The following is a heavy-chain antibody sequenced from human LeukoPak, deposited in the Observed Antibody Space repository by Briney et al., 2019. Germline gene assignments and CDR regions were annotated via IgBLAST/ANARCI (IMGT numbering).Heavy chain of an antibody. J-gene: IGHJ4*02. CDR2: IYHSGST. CDR3: ASSYGDYGFDY. D-gene: IGHD4-17*01. CDR1: GGSISSGGYS. V-gene: IGHV4-30-2*01. Sequence: SQTLSLTCAVSGGSISSGGYSWSWIRQPPGKGLEWIGYIYHSGSTYYNPSLKSRVTISVDRSKNQFSLKLSSVTAADTAVYYCASSYGDYGFDYWGQGTLVTVSS.